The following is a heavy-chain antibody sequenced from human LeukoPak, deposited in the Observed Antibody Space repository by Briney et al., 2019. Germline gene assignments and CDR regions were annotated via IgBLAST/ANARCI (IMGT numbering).Heavy chain of an antibody. Sequence: GGSLRLSCAASGFTFSNYAIHWVRQAPGRGVECVSAISSIEGRIYYANSVKGRFTISRDNSKNTVFLQMGSLRAEDMAVYYCARARRDCSGGTCFSYYFDNWGQGTLVTVSP. CDR1: GFTFSNYA. CDR2: ISSIEGRI. D-gene: IGHD2-15*01. CDR3: ARARRDCSGGTCFSYYFDN. J-gene: IGHJ4*02. V-gene: IGHV3-64*01.